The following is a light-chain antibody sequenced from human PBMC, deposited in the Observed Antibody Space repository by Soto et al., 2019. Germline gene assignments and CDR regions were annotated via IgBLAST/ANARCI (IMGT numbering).Light chain of an antibody. V-gene: IGLV4-60*02. J-gene: IGLJ3*02. Sequence: QLVLTQSSSASASLGSSVELTCTLSSGHSSYIIAWHQQQPGKAPRYLMKLEGSGSYNKGSGVPDRFSGSSSGADRYLTISNLQFEDEADYYRETWDSNTHTVFGGGTQLTVL. CDR3: ETWDSNTHTV. CDR2: LEGSGSY. CDR1: SGHSSYI.